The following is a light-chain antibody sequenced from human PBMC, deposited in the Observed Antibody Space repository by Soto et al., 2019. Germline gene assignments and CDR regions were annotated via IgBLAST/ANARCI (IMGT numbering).Light chain of an antibody. CDR3: QQYKSYLYT. Sequence: EIVLTQSPGTLSLSPGERATLSCRASQSVSSSYLAWYQQKPGQAPRLLIYGASSRATGIPDRFSGSGSGTDFTLTISSLQPDDVATYYCQQYKSYLYTFGQGTKLEIK. CDR2: GAS. J-gene: IGKJ2*01. V-gene: IGKV3-20*01. CDR1: QSVSSSY.